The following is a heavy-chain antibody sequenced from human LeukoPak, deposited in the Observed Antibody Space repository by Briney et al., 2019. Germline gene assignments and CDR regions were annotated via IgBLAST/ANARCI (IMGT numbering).Heavy chain of an antibody. Sequence: ASVKVSCKASGYTFTSYYMHWVRQAPGQGLEWMGIINPSGGSTSYAQKFQGRATMTRDTSTSTVYMELSSLRSEDTAVYYCARDNIPNDEIVVVVAATQYYYYYYGMDVGGQGTTVTVSS. CDR3: ARDNIPNDEIVVVVAATQYYYYYYGMDV. CDR1: GYTFTSYY. V-gene: IGHV1-46*01. D-gene: IGHD2-15*01. J-gene: IGHJ6*02. CDR2: INPSGGST.